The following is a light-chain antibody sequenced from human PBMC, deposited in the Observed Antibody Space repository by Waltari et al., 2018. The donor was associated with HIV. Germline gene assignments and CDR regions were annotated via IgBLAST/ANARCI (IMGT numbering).Light chain of an antibody. J-gene: IGLJ2*01. CDR2: EVS. CDR1: KGDMGGSKS. V-gene: IGLV2-14*01. CDR3: SSYTTIDGTGI. Sequence: QSALSQTDSVSGNPGQSITISCRATKGDMGGSKSASWYQQMPGKSPKLLICEVSSRASDISTRFSASKSGNTASLTISGLQIEDEANYYCSSYTTIDGTGIFGGGTTVTVL.